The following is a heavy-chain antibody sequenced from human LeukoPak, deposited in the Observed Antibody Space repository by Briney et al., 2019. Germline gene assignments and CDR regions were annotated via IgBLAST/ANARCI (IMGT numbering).Heavy chain of an antibody. CDR2: INHSGST. J-gene: IGHJ6*02. Sequence: SETLSLTCAVYGGSSSGYYWSWIRQPPGKGLEWIGEINHSGSTNYNPSLKSRVTISVDTSKNQFSLKLSSVTAADTAVYYCARGEAAAGIRIRKRYYGMDVWGQGTTVTVSS. CDR3: ARGEAAAGIRIRKRYYGMDV. V-gene: IGHV4-34*01. D-gene: IGHD6-13*01. CDR1: GGSSSGYY.